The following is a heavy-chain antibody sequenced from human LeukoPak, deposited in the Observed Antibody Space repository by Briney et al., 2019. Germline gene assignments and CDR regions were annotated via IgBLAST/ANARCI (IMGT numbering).Heavy chain of an antibody. CDR1: GYSISSGYY. J-gene: IGHJ4*02. V-gene: IGHV4-38-2*02. D-gene: IGHD6-19*01. Sequence: SETLSLTCTVSGYSISSGYYWDWIRQPPGKGLEWIGSIYHSGTTYYNPSLKSRVTISVDTSKNQSSLRLSSVTAADTAVYYCARHREQWLVPFDYWGQGTLVTVSS. CDR3: ARHREQWLVPFDY. CDR2: IYHSGTT.